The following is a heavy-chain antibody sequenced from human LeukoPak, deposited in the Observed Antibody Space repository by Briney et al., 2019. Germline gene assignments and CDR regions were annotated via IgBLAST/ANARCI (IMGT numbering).Heavy chain of an antibody. CDR1: GGSFSGYY. Sequence: SETLSLTCAVYGGSFSGYYWSWIRQPPGKGLEWIGEINHSGSTNYNPSLKSRVTISVDTSKNQFSLKLSSVTAADTAVYYCAREEYYYDSSGSNAFDIWGQGTMITVSS. D-gene: IGHD3-22*01. V-gene: IGHV4-34*01. CDR3: AREEYYYDSSGSNAFDI. CDR2: INHSGST. J-gene: IGHJ3*02.